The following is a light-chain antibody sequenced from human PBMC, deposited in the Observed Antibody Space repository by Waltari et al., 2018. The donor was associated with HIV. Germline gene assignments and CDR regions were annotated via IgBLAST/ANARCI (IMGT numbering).Light chain of an antibody. V-gene: IGKV2D-29*01. J-gene: IGKJ1*01. CDR2: EVS. Sequence: DISMTQTPLSLSVILGQSASFSCRSNETLSHVDGKTYLYWYLQKSGQPPQLLMYEVSKRFSGVPLRFSGTSSGTDFTLSISRVEAEDVGIYYCMQALQLPWTFGQGTKVEIK. CDR1: ETLSHVDGKTY. CDR3: MQALQLPWT.